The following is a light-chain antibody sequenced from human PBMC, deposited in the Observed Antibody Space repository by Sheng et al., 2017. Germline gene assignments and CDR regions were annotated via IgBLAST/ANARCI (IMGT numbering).Light chain of an antibody. Sequence: EIVLTQSPATLSLSPGQRATLSCRASRSVIRYLAWYQQKPGQAPRLLIYDASNRATGIPARFSGGGSGTDFTFTISSLQPEDIATYYCQQYDTLPITFGHGTRLEIK. CDR3: QQYDTLPIT. V-gene: IGKV3-11*01. CDR1: RSVIRY. CDR2: DAS. J-gene: IGKJ5*01.